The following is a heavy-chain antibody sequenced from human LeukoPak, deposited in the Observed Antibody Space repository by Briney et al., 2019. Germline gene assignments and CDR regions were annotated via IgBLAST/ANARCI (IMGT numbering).Heavy chain of an antibody. V-gene: IGHV1-69*05. Sequence: ASVRVSFKTSGGTFNNSGISWVRQAPGRGLEWLGGIMPLFGTAGYAQKFQGRVTITKDESTRTVYLELTSMKYEATAEYYCATDVHGDYGSGWFDYWGQGTLVSVSS. D-gene: IGHD4-17*01. CDR1: GGTFNNSG. CDR2: IMPLFGTA. J-gene: IGHJ4*02. CDR3: ATDVHGDYGSGWFDY.